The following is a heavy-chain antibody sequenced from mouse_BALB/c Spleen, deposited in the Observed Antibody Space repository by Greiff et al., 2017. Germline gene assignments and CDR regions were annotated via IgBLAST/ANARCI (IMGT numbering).Heavy chain of an antibody. CDR3: ARPNRGNYGYAMDY. CDR2: ISNGGGST. Sequence: EVQLQESGGGLVQPGGSLKLSCAASGFTFSSYTMSWVRQTPEKRLEWVAYISNGGGSTYYPDTVKGRFTISRDNAKNTLYLQMSSLKSEDTAMYYCARPNRGNYGYAMDYWGQGTSVTVSS. CDR1: GFTFSSYT. V-gene: IGHV5-12-2*01. D-gene: IGHD2-1*01. J-gene: IGHJ4*01.